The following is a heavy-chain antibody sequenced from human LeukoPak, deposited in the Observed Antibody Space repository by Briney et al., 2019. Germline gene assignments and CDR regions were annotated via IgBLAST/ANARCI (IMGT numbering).Heavy chain of an antibody. CDR2: INPNSGGT. V-gene: IGHV1-2*02. D-gene: IGHD6-19*01. Sequence: ASVKVSCKASGYTFTGYYMHWVRQAPGQGLEWMGWINPNSGGTNYAQKFQGRVTMTRDTSISTAYMELSRLRSDDTAVYYCARARRSGWYPGFDYWGQGTLVTVSS. J-gene: IGHJ4*02. CDR3: ARARRSGWYPGFDY. CDR1: GYTFTGYY.